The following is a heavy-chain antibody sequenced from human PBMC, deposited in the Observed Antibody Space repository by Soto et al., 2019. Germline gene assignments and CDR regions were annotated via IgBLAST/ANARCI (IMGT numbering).Heavy chain of an antibody. CDR3: ARVVCGGDCYSGGYYYYGMDV. Sequence: GGSLRLSCEASGFTFSVYTMNWVRQVPGKGLQWVSGIFGSGGGIQYADSVRGRFTVSRDNSKNTLYLQMDSLRAEDTAVYYCARVVCGGDCYSGGYYYYGMDVWGQGTTVTVSS. V-gene: IGHV3-23*01. CDR2: IFGSGGGI. CDR1: GFTFSVYT. D-gene: IGHD2-21*02. J-gene: IGHJ6*02.